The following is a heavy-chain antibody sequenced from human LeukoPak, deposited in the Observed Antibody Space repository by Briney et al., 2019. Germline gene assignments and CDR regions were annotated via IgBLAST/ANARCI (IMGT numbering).Heavy chain of an antibody. D-gene: IGHD3-16*01. Sequence: GGSLRLSCAASGLSASTKYMTWVRHAAGRGLEWVSGIYTGDNTNYADSVRGSFTISRDNYKNTLYLQMNILRADDTAVYYCTARPDSFRGPSDYWGQGTLVTVSS. CDR2: IYTGDNT. V-gene: IGHV3-66*01. CDR1: GLSASTKY. CDR3: TARPDSFRGPSDY. J-gene: IGHJ4*02.